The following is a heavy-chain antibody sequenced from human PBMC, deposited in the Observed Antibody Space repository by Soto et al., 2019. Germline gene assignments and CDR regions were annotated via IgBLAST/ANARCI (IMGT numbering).Heavy chain of an antibody. Sequence: QVTLKESGPVLVKPTETLTLTCTVSGFSLSNARMGVSWIRQPPGKALEWLAHIFSNDEKSYSTSLKSRLTISKDTSKSQVVPTLTNMDPVDTATYYCARIDYYDSSGYYDGAFDIWGQGTMVTVSS. V-gene: IGHV2-26*01. CDR1: GFSLSNARMG. CDR2: IFSNDEK. J-gene: IGHJ3*02. D-gene: IGHD3-22*01. CDR3: ARIDYYDSSGYYDGAFDI.